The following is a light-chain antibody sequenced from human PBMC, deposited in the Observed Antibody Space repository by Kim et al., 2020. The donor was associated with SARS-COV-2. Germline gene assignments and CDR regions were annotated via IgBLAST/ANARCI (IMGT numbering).Light chain of an antibody. J-gene: IGKJ4*01. CDR1: HDIGTS. V-gene: IGKV1-16*02. CDR3: QQYDSFPLT. CDR2: AAS. Sequence: ASVGDSVTITGRASHDIGTSLAWFQQRPGKAPNSLIHAASTLQSGVPSKFSGSGSGTDFTLIIRGLQPEDSATYYCQQYDSFPLTFAGGTKVDIK.